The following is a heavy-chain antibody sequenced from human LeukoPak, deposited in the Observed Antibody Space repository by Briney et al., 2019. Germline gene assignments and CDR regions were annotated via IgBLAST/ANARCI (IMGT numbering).Heavy chain of an antibody. D-gene: IGHD5-24*01. J-gene: IGHJ4*02. Sequence: SETLSLTCTVSGGSISSSSYYWGWIRQPPGTGLEWIGSIYYSGSTYYNPSLKSRVTISVDTSKNQFSLKLSSVTAADTAVYYCARLGMATITFDYWGQGTLVTVSS. CDR2: IYYSGST. CDR3: ARLGMATITFDY. CDR1: GGSISSSSYY. V-gene: IGHV4-39*01.